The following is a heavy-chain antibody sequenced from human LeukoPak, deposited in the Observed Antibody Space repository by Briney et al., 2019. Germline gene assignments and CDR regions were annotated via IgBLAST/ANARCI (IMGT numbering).Heavy chain of an antibody. D-gene: IGHD4-17*01. Sequence: ASVKVSCKASGGTFSSYAISWVRQAPGQGLEWMGRIIPIFGIANYAQKFQGRVTITADKSTSTAYMELSSLRSEDTAVYYCARETSDYGVFGGAHHWFDPWGQGTLVTVPS. J-gene: IGHJ5*02. CDR2: IIPIFGIA. V-gene: IGHV1-69*04. CDR3: ARETSDYGVFGGAHHWFDP. CDR1: GGTFSSYA.